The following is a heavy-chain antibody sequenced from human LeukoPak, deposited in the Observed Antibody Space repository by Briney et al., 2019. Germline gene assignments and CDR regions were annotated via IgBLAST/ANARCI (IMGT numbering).Heavy chain of an antibody. Sequence: GASVKVSCKASGYTFSNYAIHWVRQAPGQGLEWMGWINAGNGDTKYSQNLQGRVTITRDTSASIVYMELSSLRSEDTAVYYCVIYGSGSYQNFDYWGQGTLVTVSS. J-gene: IGHJ4*02. CDR2: INAGNGDT. CDR3: VIYGSGSYQNFDY. CDR1: GYTFSNYA. D-gene: IGHD3-10*01. V-gene: IGHV1-3*01.